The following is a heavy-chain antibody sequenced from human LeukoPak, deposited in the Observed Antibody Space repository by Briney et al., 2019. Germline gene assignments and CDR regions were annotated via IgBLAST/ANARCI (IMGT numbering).Heavy chain of an antibody. D-gene: IGHD4-17*01. CDR2: IYYSGST. J-gene: IGHJ4*02. CDR3: ASITVTTKIFDY. V-gene: IGHV4-59*01. CDR1: GGSISSYY. Sequence: PSETLSLTCTVSGGSISSYYWSWIRQPPGKGLEWTGYIYYSGSTNYNPSLKSRVTISVDTSKNQFSLKLSSVTAADTAVYYCASITVTTKIFDYWGQGTLVTVSS.